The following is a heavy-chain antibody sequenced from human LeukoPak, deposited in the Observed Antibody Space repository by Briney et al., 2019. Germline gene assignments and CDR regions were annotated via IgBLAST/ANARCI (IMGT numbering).Heavy chain of an antibody. D-gene: IGHD6-19*01. CDR3: ARESVTFSGGWSFDY. CDR2: IIPIFGTA. J-gene: IGHJ4*02. V-gene: IGHV1-69*13. CDR1: GGTFSSYA. Sequence: SVKVSCKASGGTFSSYAISWVRQAPGQGLEWMGGIIPIFGTANYAQKFQGRVTITADESTSTAYMELSSLRSEDTAVYYCARESVTFSGGWSFDYWGQGTLVTVSS.